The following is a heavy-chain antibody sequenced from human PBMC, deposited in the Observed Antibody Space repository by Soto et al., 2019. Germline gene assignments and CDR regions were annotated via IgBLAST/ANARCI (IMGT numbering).Heavy chain of an antibody. V-gene: IGHV3-72*01. CDR1: GFTFSDHY. CDR2: SRNKANSYTT. CDR3: TSDSYSTMIIVRFDY. D-gene: IGHD3-22*01. Sequence: GGSLRLSCEASGFTFSDHYMDWVRQAPGKGLEWVGRSRNKANSYTTEYAASVKGRFTISRDDSKNSLFLQMNSLKTEDTAVYYCTSDSYSTMIIVRFDYWGHGTQVTVSS. J-gene: IGHJ4*01.